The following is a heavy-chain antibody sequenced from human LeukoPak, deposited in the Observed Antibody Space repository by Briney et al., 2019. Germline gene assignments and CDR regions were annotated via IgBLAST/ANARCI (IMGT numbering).Heavy chain of an antibody. J-gene: IGHJ4*02. CDR2: TGLESVHT. Sequence: GGSLRLSCAASRFTFTCHAMSWVRQAPGKGLEWVSTTGLESVHTLCADSVQGRFTVSRDNSRNTLDLQMDNLTVDDTAIYYCVRGDDIGKHPTRAYYFDIWGQGTLVGVSS. V-gene: IGHV3-23*01. D-gene: IGHD3-10*01. CDR1: RFTFTCHA. CDR3: VRGDDIGKHPTRAYYFDI.